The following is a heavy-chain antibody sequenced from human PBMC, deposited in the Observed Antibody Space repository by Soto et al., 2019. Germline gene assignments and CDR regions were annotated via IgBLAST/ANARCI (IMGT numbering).Heavy chain of an antibody. CDR3: MHYQRGWEY. V-gene: IGHV4-39*01. J-gene: IGHJ4*02. CDR2: ISYSGST. Sequence: QLQLQESGPGLVQPSETLSLTCTVSGVSISSRDYYWGWIRQPPGKGLEWIGMISYSGSTYYSPSPKXPXTXXADTSNNQLSLRLSSVTAADPAVFHCMHYQRGWEYWGQGTVVTVSS. D-gene: IGHD6-19*01. CDR1: GVSISSRDYY.